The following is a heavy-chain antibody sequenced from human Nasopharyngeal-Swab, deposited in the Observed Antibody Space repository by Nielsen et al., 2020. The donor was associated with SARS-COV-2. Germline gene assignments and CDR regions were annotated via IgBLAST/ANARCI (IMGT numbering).Heavy chain of an antibody. CDR2: ISSSSSTI. J-gene: IGHJ4*02. CDR1: GFTFSSYS. V-gene: IGHV3-48*01. CDR3: AKWDGAGFGF. Sequence: GGSLRLSCAASGFTFSSYSMNWVRQAPGKGLEWVSYISSSSSTIYHADSVKGRFTISRDNSKNTLYLQMNSLRAEDTAVYYCAKWDGAGFGFWGQGTLVTVSS. D-gene: IGHD6-19*01.